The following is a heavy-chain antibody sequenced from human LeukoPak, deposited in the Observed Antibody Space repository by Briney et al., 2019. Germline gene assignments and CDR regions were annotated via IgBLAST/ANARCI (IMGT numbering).Heavy chain of an antibody. Sequence: ASLKVSCKASGGTFSSYAISWVRQAPGQGLEWMGRIIPILGIANYAQKFQGRVTITADKSTSTAYMELSSLRSEDTAVYYCARAARVEMATILDYWGQGTLVTVSS. CDR3: ARAARVEMATILDY. V-gene: IGHV1-69*04. J-gene: IGHJ4*02. CDR2: IIPILGIA. CDR1: GGTFSSYA. D-gene: IGHD5-24*01.